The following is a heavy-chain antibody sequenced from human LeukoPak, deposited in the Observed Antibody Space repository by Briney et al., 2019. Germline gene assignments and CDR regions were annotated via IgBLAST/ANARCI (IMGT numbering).Heavy chain of an antibody. V-gene: IGHV4-39*01. J-gene: IGHJ4*02. CDR3: ALYSSSWYNPEDY. D-gene: IGHD6-13*01. CDR1: GGSISSSSYY. Sequence: PSETLSLTCTVSGGSISSSSYYWGWIRQPPGKGLEWIGSIYYSGSTYYNPSLKSRVTISVDTSKNQFSLKLSSVTAADTAVYYCALYSSSWYNPEDYWGQGTLVTVSS. CDR2: IYYSGST.